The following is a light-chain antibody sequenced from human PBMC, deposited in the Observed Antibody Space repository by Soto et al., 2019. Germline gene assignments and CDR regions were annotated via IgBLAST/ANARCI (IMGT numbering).Light chain of an antibody. V-gene: IGKV1-5*01. J-gene: IGKJ1*01. Sequence: DIQMTQSPSMLSASVGDRVTIACRASQSIRRWLAWYQQKPGKAPKLLIFDASTLESGVPSRFSGRGSETEFTLTISSLQPDDFATYYCQQYNSYSPATFGQGTTVEIK. CDR3: QQYNSYSPAT. CDR2: DAS. CDR1: QSIRRW.